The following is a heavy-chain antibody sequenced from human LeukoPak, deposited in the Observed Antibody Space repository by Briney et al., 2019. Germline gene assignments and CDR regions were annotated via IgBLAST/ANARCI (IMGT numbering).Heavy chain of an antibody. CDR3: GRDRHWNQGNFDY. CDR1: GYTITGYY. D-gene: IGHD1-1*01. CDR2: INPNNGGT. V-gene: IGHV1-2*02. J-gene: IGHJ4*02. Sequence: ASVKVSCKAFGYTITGYYIHWVRQAPGQGLEWLGWINPNNGGTNSAQKFQGRVTMTRDTSIGTAYMELNRMTYDDTAVYYCGRDRHWNQGNFDYWGQGTLVTVSS.